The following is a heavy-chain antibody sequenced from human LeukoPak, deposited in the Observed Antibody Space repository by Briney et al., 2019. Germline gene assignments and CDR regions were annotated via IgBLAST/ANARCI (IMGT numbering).Heavy chain of an antibody. V-gene: IGHV4-30-4*01. D-gene: IGHD3-3*01. CDR3: ARLYYDFWSGFSYRFDY. J-gene: IGHJ4*02. CDR1: GGSISSGDYY. CDR2: IYYSGST. Sequence: SETLSLTCTVSGGSISSGDYYWSWIRQPPGKGLEWIGYIYYSGSTYYNPSLKSRVTISVDTSKNQFSLKLSSVTAADTAVYYCARLYYDFWSGFSYRFDYWGQGTLVTDSS.